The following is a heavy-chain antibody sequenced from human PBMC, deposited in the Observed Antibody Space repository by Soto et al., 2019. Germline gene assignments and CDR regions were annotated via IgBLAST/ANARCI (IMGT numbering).Heavy chain of an antibody. V-gene: IGHV1-69*12. D-gene: IGHD6-19*01. CDR1: GGTFSSNA. CDR2: ITPIFATA. J-gene: IGHJ2*01. Sequence: QVQLVQSGAEVKKPGTSVKVSCKASGGTFSSNAISGVRQAPGQGLEWMGGITPIFATANYAQKFQGRVTITADEYTSTAYMERRSLRSEDAAVYYCARTLGLAVAGPGRFDLWGRDTLVTVSS. CDR3: ARTLGLAVAGPGRFDL.